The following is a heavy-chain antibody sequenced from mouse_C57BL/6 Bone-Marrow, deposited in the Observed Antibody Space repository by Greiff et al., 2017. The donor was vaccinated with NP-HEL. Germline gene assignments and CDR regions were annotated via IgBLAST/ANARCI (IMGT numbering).Heavy chain of an antibody. Sequence: VQRVESGPGLVQPSQSLSITCTVSGFSLTSYGVHWVRQSPGKGLEWLGVVWSGGSTDYNAAFISRLSISKDNSKSQVVFKMNSLQADDTAIYYCARKGIYYGSSPYAMDYWGQGTSVTVSS. CDR3: ARKGIYYGSSPYAMDY. J-gene: IGHJ4*01. CDR1: GFSLTSYG. CDR2: VWSGGST. V-gene: IGHV2-2*01. D-gene: IGHD1-1*01.